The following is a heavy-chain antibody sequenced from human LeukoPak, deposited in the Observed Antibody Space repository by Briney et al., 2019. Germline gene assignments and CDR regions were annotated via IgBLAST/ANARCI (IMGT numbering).Heavy chain of an antibody. J-gene: IGHJ4*02. CDR1: GFTVSSNY. Sequence: GGSLRLSCAASGFTVSSNYMSWVRQAPGKGLEWVSVIYSGGSTYYADSVKGRFTISRDNSKNTLYLQMNSLRAEDTAVYYCAKDGLRGYCSSTSCYRESDYWGQGTLVTVSS. CDR2: IYSGGST. V-gene: IGHV3-53*01. CDR3: AKDGLRGYCSSTSCYRESDY. D-gene: IGHD2-2*02.